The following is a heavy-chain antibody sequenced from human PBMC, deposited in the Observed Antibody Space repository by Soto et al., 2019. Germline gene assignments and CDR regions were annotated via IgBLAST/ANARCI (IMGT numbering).Heavy chain of an antibody. CDR1: GGTFSRYA. Sequence: GAAVKVSCKASGGTFSRYAISWGRQAPGQGLEWMGGIIPIFGTANYAQKFQGRVTITADESTSTAYMELSSLRSEDTAVYYCARTLGAARSYYYYGMDVWGQGTTVTVSS. D-gene: IGHD6-6*01. J-gene: IGHJ6*02. V-gene: IGHV1-69*13. CDR3: ARTLGAARSYYYYGMDV. CDR2: IIPIFGTA.